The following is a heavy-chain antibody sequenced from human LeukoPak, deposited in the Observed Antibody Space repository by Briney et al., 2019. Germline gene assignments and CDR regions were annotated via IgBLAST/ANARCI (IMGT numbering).Heavy chain of an antibody. CDR3: TRRVSATRWFDP. J-gene: IGHJ5*02. CDR2: INSDGSTT. CDR1: GFTLSSHW. Sequence: GGSLRLSCAASGFTLSSHWRHWVRQVPGKGLVGVSRINSDGSTTNYADSVKGRFTISRDNAENTLYLQMNSLRVEDTAVYYCTRRVSATRWFDPWGQGTLVTVSS. V-gene: IGHV3-74*01. D-gene: IGHD2-15*01.